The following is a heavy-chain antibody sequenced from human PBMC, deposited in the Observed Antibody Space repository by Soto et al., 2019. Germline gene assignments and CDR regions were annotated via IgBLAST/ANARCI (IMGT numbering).Heavy chain of an antibody. V-gene: IGHV1-69*13. CDR3: AREVGGSYNYYYGMDV. CDR1: GGTFSSYA. CDR2: IIPIFGTA. D-gene: IGHD3-16*01. J-gene: IGHJ6*02. Sequence: ASVKVSCKASGGTFSSYAISWVRQAPGQGLEWMGGIIPIFGTANYAQKFQGRVTITADESTSTAYMELSSLRSEDTAVYYCAREVGGSYNYYYGMDVWGQGTTVTVSS.